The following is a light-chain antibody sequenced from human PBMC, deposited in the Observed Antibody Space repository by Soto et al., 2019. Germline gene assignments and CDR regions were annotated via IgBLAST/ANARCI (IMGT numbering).Light chain of an antibody. CDR3: SRYTTPSTAV. V-gene: IGLV2-14*03. CDR1: NSDAGGYYF. CDR2: ELK. Sequence: HSSLTLPLSASAAPGHSLTISSTGTNSDAGGYYFVSLYLRHPNKAPQLTIYELKYRTSGGSNCFSGSKSCQPRTRTISRLQAEDEVDYYCSRYTTPSTAVFGTATKVTVL. J-gene: IGLJ1*01.